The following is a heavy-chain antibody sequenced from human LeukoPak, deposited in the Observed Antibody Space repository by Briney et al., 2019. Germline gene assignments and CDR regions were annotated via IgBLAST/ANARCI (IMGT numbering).Heavy chain of an antibody. D-gene: IGHD3-22*01. CDR2: ICSSSRYI. V-gene: IGHV3-21*06. Sequence: GGSLRLSCATSGFTFRTHSMNWVRQAPGEGPEWVASICSSSRYIYYADSVQGRFTISRDNAKSSLYLQMNSLRAEDTAVYYCARGFGGVGSGYYYGRRRDYYYYGMDVWGQGTTVTVSS. CDR3: ARGFGGVGSGYYYGRRRDYYYYGMDV. J-gene: IGHJ6*02. CDR1: GFTFRTHS.